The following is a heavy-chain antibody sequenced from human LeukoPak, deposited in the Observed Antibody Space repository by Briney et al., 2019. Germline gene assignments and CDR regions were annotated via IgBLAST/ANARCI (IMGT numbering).Heavy chain of an antibody. Sequence: SVKVSCKASGGTFSSYAISWVRQAPGQGLEWMGRIIPIFGIANYAQKFQGRVTITADKSTSTAYMELSSLRSEDTAVYYCARSPVLRYFDWGHVYYFDYWGQGTLVTVSS. CDR3: ARSPVLRYFDWGHVYYFDY. D-gene: IGHD3-9*01. V-gene: IGHV1-69*04. CDR1: GGTFSSYA. CDR2: IIPIFGIA. J-gene: IGHJ4*02.